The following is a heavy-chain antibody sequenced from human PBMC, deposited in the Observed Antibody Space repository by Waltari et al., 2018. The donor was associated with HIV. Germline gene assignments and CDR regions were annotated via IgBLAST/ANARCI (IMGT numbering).Heavy chain of an antibody. D-gene: IGHD6-6*01. CDR3: ARVHFIAGRRYFES. CDR1: GFGPGFRLSFSAYW. CDR2: INEDGIET. Sequence: QLAESGGGLVQPGGSLRLSCAGTGFGPGFRLSFSAYWMSWLRKAPGKGLEWVANINEDGIETSYVDSVKGRFTISRDNAKNSLFLQMNRLRAEDTAVYYCARVHFIAGRRYFESWGQGTLVTVSS. V-gene: IGHV3-7*01. J-gene: IGHJ4*02.